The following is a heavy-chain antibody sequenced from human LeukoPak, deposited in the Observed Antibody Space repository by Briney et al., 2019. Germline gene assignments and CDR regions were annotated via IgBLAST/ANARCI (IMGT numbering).Heavy chain of an antibody. CDR1: GFTFSSYA. V-gene: IGHV3-23*01. Sequence: GGSLRLSCATSGFTFSSYAMSWVRQAPGKGLEWVSVISGSGTSTFYADSVKGRFTISRDNSKKTLYLQMNSLRAEDTAVYYCAKDRHAWTSGYSYNPFDYWGQGTLVTVSS. D-gene: IGHD5-18*01. CDR2: ISGSGTST. CDR3: AKDRHAWTSGYSYNPFDY. J-gene: IGHJ4*02.